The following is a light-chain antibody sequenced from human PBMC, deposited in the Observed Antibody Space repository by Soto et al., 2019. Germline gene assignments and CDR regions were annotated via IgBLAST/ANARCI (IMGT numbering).Light chain of an antibody. CDR3: QQSYRTPLT. CDR2: AAS. J-gene: IGKJ2*01. V-gene: IGKV1-39*01. Sequence: DIQMTQSPSSLSASVGDRVAITCRASQRIATYLNWYQQKPGKAPELLIYAASSLQSGVPSTFSGSGSGTDFTLTISSLQPDDFATYYCQQSYRTPLTFGQGTKLEI. CDR1: QRIATY.